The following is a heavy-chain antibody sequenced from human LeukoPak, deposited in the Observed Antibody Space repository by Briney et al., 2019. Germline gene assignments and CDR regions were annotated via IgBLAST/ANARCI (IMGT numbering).Heavy chain of an antibody. CDR2: ISGSGGST. D-gene: IGHD6-19*01. V-gene: IGHV3-23*01. CDR3: AKGIGSGWDPYYFDY. J-gene: IGHJ4*02. Sequence: PGGPLRLSCAASGFTFSSYAMSWVRQAPGKGLEWVSAISGSGGSTYYADSVKGRFTISRDNSKNTLYLQMNSLRAEDTAVYYCAKGIGSGWDPYYFDYWGQGTLVTVSS. CDR1: GFTFSSYA.